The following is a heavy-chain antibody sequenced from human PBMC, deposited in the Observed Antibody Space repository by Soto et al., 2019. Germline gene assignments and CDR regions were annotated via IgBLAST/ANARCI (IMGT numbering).Heavy chain of an antibody. Sequence: SETLSLTCTVSGGSISSGGYYWSWIRQHPGKGLEWIGYIYYSGSTYYNPSLKSRVTISVDTSKNQFSLKLSSVTAADTAVYYCARVDPAYYGALDYWGQGTLVTVSS. J-gene: IGHJ4*02. V-gene: IGHV4-31*03. CDR2: IYYSGST. CDR3: ARVDPAYYGALDY. D-gene: IGHD4-17*01. CDR1: GGSISSGGYY.